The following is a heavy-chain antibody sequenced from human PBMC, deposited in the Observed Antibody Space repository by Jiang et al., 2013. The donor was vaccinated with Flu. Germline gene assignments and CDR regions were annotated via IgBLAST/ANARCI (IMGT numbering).Heavy chain of an antibody. CDR3: ARGSSWLAHYY. J-gene: IGHJ4*02. V-gene: IGHV4-34*01. D-gene: IGHD6-19*01. CDR2: INHSGST. Sequence: LLKPSETLSLTCAVYGGSFSGYYWSWIRQPPGKGLEWIGEINHSGSTNYNPSLKSRVTISVDTSKNQFSLKLSSVTAADTAVYYCARGSSWLAHYYWGQGTLVTVSS. CDR1: GGSFSGYY.